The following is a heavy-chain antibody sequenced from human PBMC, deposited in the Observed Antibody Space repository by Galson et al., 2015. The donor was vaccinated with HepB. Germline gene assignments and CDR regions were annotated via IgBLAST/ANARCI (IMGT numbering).Heavy chain of an antibody. CDR3: AKRFGSTWNLDY. Sequence: SLRLSCAASGFTFSSYAMSWVRQAPGKGLEWVSGISGSGGSTYYADSVKGRFTISRDNSKNTLYLQMNSLRAADAAVYYCAKRFGSTWNLDYWGQGTLVTVSS. J-gene: IGHJ4*02. D-gene: IGHD6-13*01. CDR1: GFTFSSYA. V-gene: IGHV3-23*01. CDR2: ISGSGGST.